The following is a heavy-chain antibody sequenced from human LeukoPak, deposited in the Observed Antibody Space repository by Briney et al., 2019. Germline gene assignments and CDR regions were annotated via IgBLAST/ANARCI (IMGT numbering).Heavy chain of an antibody. Sequence: GGSLRLSCAASGFTFSSYNMHWVRQAPGKGLEWVANIKQDGSEKYYVDSVKGRFTISRGNAKNSLYLQMNSLRAEDTAVYYCAREEVATILYLYYYYGMDVWGQGTTVTVSS. CDR2: IKQDGSEK. CDR1: GFTFSSYN. J-gene: IGHJ6*02. CDR3: AREEVATILYLYYYYGMDV. V-gene: IGHV3-7*01. D-gene: IGHD5-12*01.